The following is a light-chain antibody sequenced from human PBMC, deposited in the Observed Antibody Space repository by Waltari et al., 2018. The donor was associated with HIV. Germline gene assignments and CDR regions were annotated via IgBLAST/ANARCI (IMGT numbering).Light chain of an antibody. V-gene: IGLV1-47*01. CDR2: TDN. Sequence: QSVLTQPPSASGTPGQRVTIPCSGSSSNIGSTPVCWFQQLPGTAPKVLIYTDNQRPSGVPDRFSGSKSGTSASLAISGLRSEDEADYFCAAWDDRLRGYVFGTGTKVTVL. J-gene: IGLJ1*01. CDR3: AAWDDRLRGYV. CDR1: SSNIGSTP.